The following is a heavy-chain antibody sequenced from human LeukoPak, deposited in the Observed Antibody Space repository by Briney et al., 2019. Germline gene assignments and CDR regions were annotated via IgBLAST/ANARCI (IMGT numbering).Heavy chain of an antibody. CDR1: GGSFSGYY. J-gene: IGHJ4*02. D-gene: IGHD5-18*01. Sequence: SSETLSLTCAVYGGSFSGYYWSWIRQPPGKGLEWIGEINHSGSTNYNPSLKSRVTISVDTSKNQFSLKLSSATAADTAVYYCASRRRGYSYGYLVYWGQGTLVTVSS. V-gene: IGHV4-34*01. CDR2: INHSGST. CDR3: ASRRRGYSYGYLVY.